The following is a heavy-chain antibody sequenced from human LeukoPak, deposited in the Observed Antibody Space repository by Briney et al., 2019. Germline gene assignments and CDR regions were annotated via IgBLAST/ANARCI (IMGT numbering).Heavy chain of an antibody. CDR3: ARVFLEKIAVAGTGSFDY. CDR1: GYTFTGYY. Sequence: ASVKVSCKASGYTFTGYYMHWVRQAPGQGLEWMGWINPNSGGTNYAQKFQGRVTMTRDTSTSTAYMELSRLRSDDTAVYYCARVFLEKIAVAGTGSFDYWGQGTLVTVSS. CDR2: INPNSGGT. J-gene: IGHJ4*02. D-gene: IGHD6-19*01. V-gene: IGHV1-2*02.